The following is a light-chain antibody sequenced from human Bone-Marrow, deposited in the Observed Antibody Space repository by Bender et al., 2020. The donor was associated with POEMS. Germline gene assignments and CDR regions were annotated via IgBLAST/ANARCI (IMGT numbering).Light chain of an antibody. V-gene: IGLV2-14*03. CDR1: SSDLGEFKY. J-gene: IGLJ1*01. CDR3: ASYTNSNTCV. CDR2: DVK. Sequence: QSALTQPASVSGSPGQSITISCTGTSSDLGEFKYVSWYQYRPGEVPKLILYDVKNRPSGVSDRFSGSKFGGTASLTISGLQAEDEADYYCASYTNSNTCVFAAGTKVTVL.